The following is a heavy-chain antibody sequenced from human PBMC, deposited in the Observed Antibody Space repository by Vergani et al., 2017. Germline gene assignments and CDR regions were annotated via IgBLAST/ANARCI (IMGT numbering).Heavy chain of an antibody. Sequence: QVQLVESGGGVVQRGGSLRLSCATSGFTLSNYDMQWIRQGPGKGLEFVAFIQFDGSNQYYADSVKGRFTLSRDFSKNTLYLQRNSLRTHDTATYYCAKHFRGWGIDYWGQGTQVIFSS. J-gene: IGHJ4*02. D-gene: IGHD3-16*01. CDR2: IQFDGSNQ. V-gene: IGHV3-30*02. CDR1: GFTLSNYD. CDR3: AKHFRGWGIDY.